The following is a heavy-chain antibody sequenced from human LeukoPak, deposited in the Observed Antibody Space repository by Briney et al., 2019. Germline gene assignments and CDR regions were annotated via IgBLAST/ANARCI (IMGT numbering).Heavy chain of an antibody. CDR3: AKYLGFWSGYLDY. CDR1: GFIFSAYA. D-gene: IGHD3-3*01. Sequence: PGGSLRLSCAASGFIFSAYAMTWVRQAPGKGLEWVSAISGSGGSTYYADSVKGRFTISRDNSKNTLYLQMNSLRAEDTAVYYCAKYLGFWSGYLDYWGQGTLVTVSS. CDR2: ISGSGGST. J-gene: IGHJ4*02. V-gene: IGHV3-23*01.